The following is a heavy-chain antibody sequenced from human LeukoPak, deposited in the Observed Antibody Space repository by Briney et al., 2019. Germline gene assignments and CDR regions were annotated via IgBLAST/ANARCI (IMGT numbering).Heavy chain of an antibody. J-gene: IGHJ4*02. CDR1: GYSISSGHY. Sequence: ETLSLTCTVSGYSISSGHYWGWVRQAPGKGLEWVSFIYSDNTHYSDSVKGRVTISRDNSKNTLYLQMNSLRAEDTAGYYCARDRFLEWWDFDYWGQGTLVTVSS. CDR2: IYSDNT. V-gene: IGHV3-53*01. D-gene: IGHD3-3*01. CDR3: ARDRFLEWWDFDY.